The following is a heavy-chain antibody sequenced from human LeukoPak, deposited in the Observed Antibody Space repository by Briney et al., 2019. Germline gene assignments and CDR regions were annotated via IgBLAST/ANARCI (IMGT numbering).Heavy chain of an antibody. CDR2: ITGNGGRA. Sequence: PGGSLRLSCAASGFTFSSYVMHWVRQAPGKGLKYVSTITGNGGRAFYATSVKGRFTISRDNSKNTLYLQMGSLRAEDMAVYYCARGGVYYDSSGYYAFDIWGQGTMVTVSS. V-gene: IGHV3-64*01. D-gene: IGHD3-22*01. J-gene: IGHJ3*02. CDR3: ARGGVYYDSSGYYAFDI. CDR1: GFTFSSYV.